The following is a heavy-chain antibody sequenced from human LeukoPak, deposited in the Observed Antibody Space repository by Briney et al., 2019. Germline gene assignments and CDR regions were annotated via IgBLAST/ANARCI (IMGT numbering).Heavy chain of an antibody. Sequence: PGGSLRLSCAASGFTLGSYSMSWVRQAPGKGLEGVSSISSSSSYIYYADSMKGRFTISRDNAKNSLYLQMNSLRVEDTAVYYCARGHSGYNEGPFDDWGQGTLVTVSS. CDR3: ARGHSGYNEGPFDD. CDR1: GFTLGSYS. D-gene: IGHD5-12*01. V-gene: IGHV3-21*01. J-gene: IGHJ4*02. CDR2: ISSSSSYI.